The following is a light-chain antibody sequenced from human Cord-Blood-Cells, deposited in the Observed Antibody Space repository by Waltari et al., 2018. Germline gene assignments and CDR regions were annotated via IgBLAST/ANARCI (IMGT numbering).Light chain of an antibody. CDR3: SSYTSSSRV. J-gene: IGLJ3*02. CDR1: SGDVGGYNY. V-gene: IGLV2-14*01. CDR2: DVS. Sequence: QSALTQPASVSGSPGQSITISCTGTSGDVGGYNYVSWYQQHPGKAPKLMLYDVSNRPSGVSNRFSGSKSGNTASLTISGLQAEDEADYYCSSYTSSSRVFGGGTKLTVL.